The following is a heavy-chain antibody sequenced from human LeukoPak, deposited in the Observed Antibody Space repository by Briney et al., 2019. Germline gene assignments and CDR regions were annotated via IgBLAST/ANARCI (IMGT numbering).Heavy chain of an antibody. CDR3: ARALFNYDSSGLTY. Sequence: GGSLRLSCAASGFTFSSYGMQSVRQAPGKGLGWVALIWYDGSNTYYADSVKGRFTISRDNSKNTLYLQMNSLRAEDTAVYYCARALFNYDSSGLTYWGQGTLVTVSS. CDR2: IWYDGSNT. V-gene: IGHV3-33*01. J-gene: IGHJ4*02. CDR1: GFTFSSYG. D-gene: IGHD3-22*01.